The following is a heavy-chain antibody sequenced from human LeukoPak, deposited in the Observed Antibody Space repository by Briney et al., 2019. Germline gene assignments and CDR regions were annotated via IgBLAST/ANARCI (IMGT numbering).Heavy chain of an antibody. Sequence: ASVKVSCKASGYTFTGYYMHWVRQAPGQGLEWMGWINPNSGGTNYAQKFQGRVTMTRDTSISTAYMELSRLRSDDTAVYYCARGIWDKQKPIDYWGQGTLVTVSS. D-gene: IGHD6-13*01. V-gene: IGHV1-2*02. CDR3: ARGIWDKQKPIDY. J-gene: IGHJ4*02. CDR1: GYTFTGYY. CDR2: INPNSGGT.